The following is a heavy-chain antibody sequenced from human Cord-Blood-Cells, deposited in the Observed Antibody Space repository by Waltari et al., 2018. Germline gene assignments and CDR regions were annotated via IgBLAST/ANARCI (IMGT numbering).Heavy chain of an antibody. V-gene: IGHV1-18*01. Sequence: QVQLVQSGTEVKKPAASVKVSCKASGYTFTSYGISWVRKAPGQGIEWMGWISAYNGNTNYAQKLQGRVTMTTDTSTSTAYMELRSLRSDDTAVYYCARELYCRGGSCYYYYYYYGMDVWGQGTTVTVSS. D-gene: IGHD2-15*01. CDR1: GYTFTSYG. J-gene: IGHJ6*02. CDR2: ISAYNGNT. CDR3: ARELYCRGGSCYYYYYYYGMDV.